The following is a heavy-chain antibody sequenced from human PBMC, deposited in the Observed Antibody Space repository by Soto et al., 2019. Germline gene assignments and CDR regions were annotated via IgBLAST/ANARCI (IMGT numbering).Heavy chain of an antibody. D-gene: IGHD2-21*02. CDR1: GFTFSSYS. CDR2: ISSSSSTI. CDR3: ARDSRAKCGGDCYSDAFDI. V-gene: IGHV3-48*02. J-gene: IGHJ3*02. Sequence: GGSLRLSCAASGFTFSSYSMNWVRQAPGKGLEWVSYISSSSSTIYYADSVKGRFTISRDNAKNSLYLQMNSLRDEDTAVYYCARDSRAKCGGDCYSDAFDIWGQGTMVTVSS.